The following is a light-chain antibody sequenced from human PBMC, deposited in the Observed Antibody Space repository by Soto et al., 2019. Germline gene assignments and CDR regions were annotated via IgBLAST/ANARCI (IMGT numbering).Light chain of an antibody. Sequence: QSALTQPRSVSGSPGQSVTISCTGTSSYVGGYNYVSWYQQHPGKAPQLMIYAVSNRPSGVSNRFSASKSGNTASLFISGLQAEDEADYYCSSYTSDSSYVFGSGTKVTVL. V-gene: IGLV2-14*01. CDR3: SSYTSDSSYV. J-gene: IGLJ1*01. CDR1: SSYVGGYNY. CDR2: AVS.